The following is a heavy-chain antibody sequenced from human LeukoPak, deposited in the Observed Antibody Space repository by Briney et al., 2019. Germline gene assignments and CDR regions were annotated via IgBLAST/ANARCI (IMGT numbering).Heavy chain of an antibody. D-gene: IGHD3-22*01. J-gene: IGHJ1*01. CDR2: IYSGGST. CDR1: GFTVSSNY. Sequence: GGSLRLSCAASGFTVSSNYMSWVRQAPGKGLEWVSVIYSGGSTYYADSVKGRFTISRDNSKNTLYLQMNSLRAEDTAVYYCARELDYYDSSGYYRDFQHWGQGTLVTVSS. V-gene: IGHV3-53*01. CDR3: ARELDYYDSSGYYRDFQH.